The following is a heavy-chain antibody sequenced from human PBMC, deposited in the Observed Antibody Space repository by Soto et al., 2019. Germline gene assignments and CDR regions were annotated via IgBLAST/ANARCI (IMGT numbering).Heavy chain of an antibody. Sequence: QVKLVESGGGVVQPGRSLRLSCAASGFPYSSYGMHWVREAPGKGLEWVAVISYDGSNKYYADSVKGRFTISRDNSASTLYLQMNILRPEDTALYYCVGGQYYFDYRGQGTLVTVSP. J-gene: IGHJ4*02. CDR3: VGGQYYFDY. CDR2: ISYDGSNK. D-gene: IGHD3-10*01. V-gene: IGHV3-30*03. CDR1: GFPYSSYG.